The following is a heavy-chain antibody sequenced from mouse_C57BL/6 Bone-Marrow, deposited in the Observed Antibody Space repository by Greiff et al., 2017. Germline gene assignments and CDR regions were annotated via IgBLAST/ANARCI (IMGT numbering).Heavy chain of an antibody. V-gene: IGHV1-75*01. CDR3: ARSPYYYGSSFFDY. D-gene: IGHD1-1*01. Sequence: VQLQQSGPELVKPGASVKISCKASGYTFTDYYINWVKQRPGQGLEWIGWIFPGSGSTYYNEQFKGKATLTVDKSSSTAYMLLSSLISEDSAVYFGARSPYYYGSSFFDYWGQGTTLTVSS. CDR2: IFPGSGST. J-gene: IGHJ2*01. CDR1: GYTFTDYY.